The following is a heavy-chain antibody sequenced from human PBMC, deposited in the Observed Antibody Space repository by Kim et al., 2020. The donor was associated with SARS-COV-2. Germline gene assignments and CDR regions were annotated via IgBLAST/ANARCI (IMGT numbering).Heavy chain of an antibody. V-gene: IGHV1-3*01. CDR2: INAGNGNT. J-gene: IGHJ6*02. D-gene: IGHD3-22*01. CDR3: ARRWVNYYDSSGYLDYYYGMDV. CDR1: GYTFTSYA. Sequence: ASVKVSCKASGYTFTSYAMHWVRQAPGQRLEWMGWINAGNGNTKYSQKFQGRVTITRDTSASTAYMELSSLRSEDTAVYYCARRWVNYYDSSGYLDYYYGMDVVGQGLSVAVSS.